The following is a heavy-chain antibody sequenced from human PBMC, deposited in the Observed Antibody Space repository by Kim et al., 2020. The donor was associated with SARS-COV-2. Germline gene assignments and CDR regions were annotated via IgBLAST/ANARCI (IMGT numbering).Heavy chain of an antibody. CDR2: SSGSGVTASGGST. D-gene: IGHD1-26*01. CDR3: AKVVRWEVPYYGMDV. V-gene: IGHV3-23*01. Sequence: GGSLRLSCAASGFTFSSYAMSWVRQAPGKGLECVSVSSGSGVTASGGSTNYADSVKGRFTVSRDNSKNTLYLQMNSLRVEDTALYYCAKVVRWEVPYYGMDVWGQGTTVIVSS. J-gene: IGHJ6*02. CDR1: GFTFSSYA.